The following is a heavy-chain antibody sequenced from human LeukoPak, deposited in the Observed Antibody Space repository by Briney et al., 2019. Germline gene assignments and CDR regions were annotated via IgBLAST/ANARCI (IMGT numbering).Heavy chain of an antibody. CDR3: ATAVRAPGIAAAGTNYFDY. CDR1: GYTLTELS. V-gene: IGHV1-24*01. Sequence: ASVKVSCTVSGYTLTELSRHWVRQAPGKGLEWMGGFDPEDGETIYAQKIQGRVTMTEDTSTDTAYMELSSLRSEDTAVYYCATAVRAPGIAAAGTNYFDYWGQGTLVTVSS. D-gene: IGHD6-13*01. J-gene: IGHJ4*02. CDR2: FDPEDGET.